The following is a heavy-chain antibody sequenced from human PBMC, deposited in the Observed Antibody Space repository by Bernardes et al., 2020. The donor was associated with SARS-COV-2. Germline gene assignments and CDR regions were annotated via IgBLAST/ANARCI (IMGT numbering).Heavy chain of an antibody. CDR3: TRREYSSSADYGMDV. CDR2: IYTSGST. D-gene: IGHD6-6*01. Sequence: SETLSLTRTVSGGSISSYYWSWIRQPAGKGLEWIGRIYTSGSTNYNPSLKSRVTISVDTSKNQFSLKLSSVTAADTAVYYCTRREYSSSADYGMDVWGQGTTVTVSS. CDR1: GGSISSYY. J-gene: IGHJ6*02. V-gene: IGHV4-4*07.